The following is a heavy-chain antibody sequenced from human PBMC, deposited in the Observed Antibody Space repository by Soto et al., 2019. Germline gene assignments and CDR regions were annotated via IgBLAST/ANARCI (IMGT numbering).Heavy chain of an antibody. D-gene: IGHD2-15*01. Sequence: GSLRLSCAASGFTFSNAWMSWVRQAPGKGLEWVGRIKSKTDGETTDYAAPVRGRFAISRDDSENTLYLQMNSLKTEDTAVYYCTKGHSGGLYCGQGTLLTVSS. J-gene: IGHJ4*02. CDR3: TKGHSGGLY. CDR2: IKSKTDGETT. V-gene: IGHV3-15*01. CDR1: GFTFSNAW.